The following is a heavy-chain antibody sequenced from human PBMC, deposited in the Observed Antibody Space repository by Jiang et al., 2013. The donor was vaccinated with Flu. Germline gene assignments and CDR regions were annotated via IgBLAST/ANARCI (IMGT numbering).Heavy chain of an antibody. CDR2: ISYDGSNK. Sequence: RLSCAASGFTFSSYAMHWVRQAPGKGLEWVAVISYDGSNKYYADSVKGRFTISRDNSKNTLYLQMNSLRAEDTAVYYCARDRTTHNWFDPWGQGTLVTVSS. J-gene: IGHJ5*02. CDR1: GFTFSSYA. D-gene: IGHD1-14*01. CDR3: ARDRTTHNWFDP. V-gene: IGHV3-30-3*01.